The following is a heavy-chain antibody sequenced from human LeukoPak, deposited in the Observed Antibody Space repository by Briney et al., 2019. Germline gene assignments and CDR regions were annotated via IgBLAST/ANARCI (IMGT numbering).Heavy chain of an antibody. CDR2: IIPIFGTA. Sequence: SVKVSCKASGGTFSSYAISWVRQAPGQGLEWMGRIIPIFGTANYAQKFQGRVTITTDESTSTAYMELSSLRSEDTAEYYCARDNAVVGPSAYYYYYMDVWGKGTTVTVSS. V-gene: IGHV1-69*05. CDR1: GGTFSSYA. J-gene: IGHJ6*03. D-gene: IGHD2-15*01. CDR3: ARDNAVVGPSAYYYYYMDV.